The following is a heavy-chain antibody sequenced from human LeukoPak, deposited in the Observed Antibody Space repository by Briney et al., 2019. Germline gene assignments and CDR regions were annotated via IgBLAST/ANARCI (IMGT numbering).Heavy chain of an antibody. V-gene: IGHV3-49*03. D-gene: IGHD6-19*01. CDR1: GFTFGDYA. Sequence: PGGSLRLSCTASGFTFGDYAMSWFRQAPGKGLEWVGFIRSKAYGGTTEYAASVKGTFTISRDDSKSIAYLQMNSLKTEDTAVYYCTREVRAVAGTLLFDYWGQGTLVTVSS. CDR2: IRSKAYGGTT. CDR3: TREVRAVAGTLLFDY. J-gene: IGHJ4*02.